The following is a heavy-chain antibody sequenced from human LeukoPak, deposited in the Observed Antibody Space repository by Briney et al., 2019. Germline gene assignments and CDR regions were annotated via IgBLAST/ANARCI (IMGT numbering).Heavy chain of an antibody. CDR3: ARDPIAARGYFDY. D-gene: IGHD6-6*01. CDR2: IYYSGST. V-gene: IGHV4-34*01. Sequence: SETLSLTCAVDGGSLSGYYWSWVRQPPGKGLEWIGSIYYSGSTYYNPSLKSRVTIPVDTSKNQFSLKLSSVTAADTAVYYCARDPIAARGYFDYWGQGTLVTVSS. CDR1: GGSLSGYY. J-gene: IGHJ4*02.